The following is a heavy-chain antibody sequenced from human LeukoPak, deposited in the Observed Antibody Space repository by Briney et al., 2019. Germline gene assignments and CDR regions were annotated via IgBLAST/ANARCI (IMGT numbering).Heavy chain of an antibody. J-gene: IGHJ4*02. CDR3: AKDEPFFWSGYYFDY. CDR2: ISGSGGST. CDR1: GFTFSSYA. Sequence: GGSLRLSCAASGFTFSSYAMSWVRQAPGKGLEWVSAISGSGGSTYYADSVKGRFTISRDNSKNTLYLQMNNLRAEDTAVYYCAKDEPFFWSGYYFDYWGQGTLVTVSS. D-gene: IGHD3-3*01. V-gene: IGHV3-23*01.